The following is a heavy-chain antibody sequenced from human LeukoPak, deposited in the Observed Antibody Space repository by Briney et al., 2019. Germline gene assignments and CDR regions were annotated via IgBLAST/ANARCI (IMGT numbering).Heavy chain of an antibody. D-gene: IGHD6-6*01. Sequence: PGGSLRLSCADSGFTFSSYDMHWGGQAAGKGLEWVSAIGTAGDTYYPGSVRGRFTISRENAKNSLYLQMNSLRAGDTAVYYCAKGGQLVRVSFDYWGQGTLVTVSS. J-gene: IGHJ4*02. CDR3: AKGGQLVRVSFDY. CDR2: IGTAGDT. CDR1: GFTFSSYD. V-gene: IGHV3-13*04.